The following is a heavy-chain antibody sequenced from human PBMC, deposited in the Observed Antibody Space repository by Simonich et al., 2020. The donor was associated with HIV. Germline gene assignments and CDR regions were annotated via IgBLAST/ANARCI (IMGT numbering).Heavy chain of an antibody. CDR2: IYQGGST. D-gene: IGHD3-22*01. Sequence: QLQLQESGPGLVKPSETLSLTCTVSGGSISSSSYYWGWIRQPPGKGLEWIGSIYQGGSTYYNPSLKRLVTISVDTSKNQCSLKLSSVTAADKAVYYCARGGYYYDSSGYYPLAFDIWGQGTMVTVSS. CDR3: ARGGYYYDSSGYYPLAFDI. V-gene: IGHV4-39*07. CDR1: GGSISSSSYY. J-gene: IGHJ3*02.